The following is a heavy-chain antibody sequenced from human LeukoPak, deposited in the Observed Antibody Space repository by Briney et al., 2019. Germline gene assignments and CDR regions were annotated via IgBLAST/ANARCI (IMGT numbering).Heavy chain of an antibody. CDR3: AKDMGDSYYYYYMDV. D-gene: IGHD1-26*01. CDR2: ISGDGGST. CDR1: GFTCDDYA. J-gene: IGHJ6*03. V-gene: IGHV3-43*02. Sequence: PGGSLRLSCAASGFTCDDYAMDWVRQAPGKGLEWVSLISGDGGSTYYADSVKGRFTISRDNSKNSLYLQMNSLRTEDTALYYCAKDMGDSYYYYYMDVWGKGTTVTVSS.